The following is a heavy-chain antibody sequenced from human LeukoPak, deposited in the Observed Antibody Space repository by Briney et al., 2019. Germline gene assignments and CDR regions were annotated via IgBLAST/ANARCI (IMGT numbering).Heavy chain of an antibody. Sequence: SETLSLTCTVSGGSISSYYWSWIRQPPGKGLEWIGYIYYSGSNDYNPSLKSRVTISVDTSKNQFSLKLNSVTAADTAVYFCARGSAWYFYWGQGTLVTVSS. V-gene: IGHV4-59*08. CDR1: GGSISSYY. CDR3: ARGSAWYFY. CDR2: IYYSGSN. J-gene: IGHJ4*02. D-gene: IGHD6-19*01.